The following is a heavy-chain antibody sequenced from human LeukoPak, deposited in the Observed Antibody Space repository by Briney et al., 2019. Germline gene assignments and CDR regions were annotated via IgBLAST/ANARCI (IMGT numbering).Heavy chain of an antibody. J-gene: IGHJ4*02. V-gene: IGHV1-8*01. CDR3: ARAHYDSSGYPRY. CDR1: GYTFTSYD. D-gene: IGHD3-22*01. CDR2: MNPNRGNT. Sequence: ASVKVSCKASGYTFTSYDINCVRQATGQGLEWMGWMNPNRGNTGYAQKFQGRVTMTRNTSISTAYMGLSSLRSEDSAVYYCARAHYDSSGYPRYWGQGTLVTVSS.